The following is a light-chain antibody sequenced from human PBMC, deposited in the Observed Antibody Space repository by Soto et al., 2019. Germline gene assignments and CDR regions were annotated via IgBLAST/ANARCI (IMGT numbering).Light chain of an antibody. CDR1: QDIKNY. J-gene: IGKJ2*02. CDR3: QQFDSVPCT. CDR2: VAA. V-gene: IGKV1-33*01. Sequence: IAMTQSPSALSASAGDRVTITCQASQDIKNYVIWYQQKPGRAPKLLIYVAASLGTGVSARFSGSGSGTHFTLTISSLQPEDVATYYCQQFDSVPCTFCQGTKLEIK.